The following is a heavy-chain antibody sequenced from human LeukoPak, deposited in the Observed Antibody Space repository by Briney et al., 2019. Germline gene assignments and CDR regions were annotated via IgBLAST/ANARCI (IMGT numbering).Heavy chain of an antibody. Sequence: SGGSLRPSCAASGFTFSSYSMNWVRQAPGKGLQCVSSISSSSSYIYYAESVKGRFTISRDNAKNSLYLQMKSLRAEDTAVYYCARVIAAAPPYYYYGMDVWGQGTTVTVSS. D-gene: IGHD6-13*01. CDR2: ISSSSSYI. CDR1: GFTFSSYS. J-gene: IGHJ6*02. V-gene: IGHV3-21*01. CDR3: ARVIAAAPPYYYYGMDV.